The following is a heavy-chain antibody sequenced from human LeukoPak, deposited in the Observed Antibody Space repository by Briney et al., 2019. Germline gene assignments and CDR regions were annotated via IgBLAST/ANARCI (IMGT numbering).Heavy chain of an antibody. CDR1: GYTFTDYY. Sequence: ASVKVSCKVSGYTFTDYYMHWVQQAPGKGLEWMGLVDPEDGETIYAEKFQGRVTITADTSTDTAYMELSSLRSEDTAVYYCATSRITMVRGVSGAFDIWGQGTMVTASS. CDR3: ATSRITMVRGVSGAFDI. J-gene: IGHJ3*02. D-gene: IGHD3-10*01. V-gene: IGHV1-69-2*01. CDR2: VDPEDGET.